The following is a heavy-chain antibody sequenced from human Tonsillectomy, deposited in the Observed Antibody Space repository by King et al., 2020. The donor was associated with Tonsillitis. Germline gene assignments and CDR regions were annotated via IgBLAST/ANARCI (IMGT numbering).Heavy chain of an antibody. J-gene: IGHJ4*02. V-gene: IGHV3-33*01. CDR1: GFTLSSYA. CDR2: IWYDGSYDGSNE. CDR3: AREESLGFDY. Sequence: QLVESGGGVVPPGRSLRLSCAAAGFTLSSYAIHWVRQAPGKGLEWVAVIWYDGSYDGSNEYYAESVKGRFTISRDNSKNTLYLQMNSLRGADTAVYYCAREESLGFDYWGQGTLVTVSS.